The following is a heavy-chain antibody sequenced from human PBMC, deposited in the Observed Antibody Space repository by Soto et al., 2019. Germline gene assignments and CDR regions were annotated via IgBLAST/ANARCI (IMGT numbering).Heavy chain of an antibody. Sequence: QVQLQQWGAGLLKPSETLSLTCAVYGGSFSGYYWSWIRQLPGKGLEWIGEINHSGSTNYNPSLKSRVTISVDTSKNQFSLKLSSVTAADTAVYYCAREIFGVVIMGYFDYWGQGTLVTVSS. CDR2: INHSGST. CDR3: AREIFGVVIMGYFDY. CDR1: GGSFSGYY. D-gene: IGHD3-3*01. J-gene: IGHJ4*02. V-gene: IGHV4-34*01.